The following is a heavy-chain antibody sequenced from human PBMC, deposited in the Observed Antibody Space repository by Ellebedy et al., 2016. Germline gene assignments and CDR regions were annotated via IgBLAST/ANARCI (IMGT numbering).Heavy chain of an antibody. D-gene: IGHD2-21*01. J-gene: IGHJ4*02. CDR2: IKQDGSQK. Sequence: GGSLRLSCAASGSTFSTFWMTWFRQAPGKGLEWVASIKQDGSQKDYVDSVKGRFTISRENARNSLYLQMNSLRAEDTAMYYCEKGSGWLCDYWGQGILVTVSS. CDR1: GSTFSTFW. CDR3: EKGSGWLCDY. V-gene: IGHV3-7*03.